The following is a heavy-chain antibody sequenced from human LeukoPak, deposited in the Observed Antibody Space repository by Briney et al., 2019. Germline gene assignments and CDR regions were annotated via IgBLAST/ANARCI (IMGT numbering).Heavy chain of an antibody. J-gene: IGHJ4*02. V-gene: IGHV3-23*01. CDR2: ITGSGGST. D-gene: IGHD3-16*01. Sequence: GGSLRLSCAASGFTFSSYAMSWVRQSPGKGLEWVSAITGSGGSTYYAGSVKGRFTISRDNSKNTLCLQMNSLRAEDTAIYYCAKGGYYFDYWGQGTLVTVSS. CDR1: GFTFSSYA. CDR3: AKGGYYFDY.